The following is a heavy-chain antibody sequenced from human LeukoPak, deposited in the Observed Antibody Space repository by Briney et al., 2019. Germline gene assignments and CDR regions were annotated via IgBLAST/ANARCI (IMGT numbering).Heavy chain of an antibody. CDR1: GFTFSSYS. V-gene: IGHV3-21*03. CDR3: ARDLIAVAGTNWFDP. CDR2: ISSSSSYI. D-gene: IGHD6-19*01. J-gene: IGHJ5*02. Sequence: GGSLRLSCAASGFTFSSYSMNWVRQAPGKGLEWVSSISSSSSYIYYADSVKGRFTISRDNAKNSLYLQMNSLRAEDTAVYYCARDLIAVAGTNWFDPWGQGTLVTVSS.